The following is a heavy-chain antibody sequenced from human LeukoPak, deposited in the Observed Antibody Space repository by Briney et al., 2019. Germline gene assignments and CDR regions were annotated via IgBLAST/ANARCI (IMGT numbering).Heavy chain of an antibody. CDR2: IYYSGST. J-gene: IGHJ6*03. D-gene: IGHD2-2*01. Sequence: SETLSLTCVVSGGSISSTSYYWGWIRQPPGKGLEWIGSIYYSGSTYYNPSLKSRVTISVDTSKNQFSLKLSSVTAADTAVYYCARHGLIVVPAAMSYYYYYYMDVWGKGTTVTISS. CDR3: ARHGLIVVPAAMSYYYYYYMDV. V-gene: IGHV4-39*01. CDR1: GGSISSTSYY.